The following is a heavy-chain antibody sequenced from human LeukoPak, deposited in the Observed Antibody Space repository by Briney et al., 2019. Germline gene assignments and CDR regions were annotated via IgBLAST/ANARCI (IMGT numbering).Heavy chain of an antibody. Sequence: ASVKVSCKASGYTFTAYYLHWVRQAPGQGLEWTGWINPNSGDTHYAQNFQGRVTLTRDTSISTAYMELSSLTSDDTAVYYCARDGSFDYWGQGTLVTVSS. CDR2: INPNSGDT. CDR3: ARDGSFDY. V-gene: IGHV1-2*02. J-gene: IGHJ4*02. CDR1: GYTFTAYY.